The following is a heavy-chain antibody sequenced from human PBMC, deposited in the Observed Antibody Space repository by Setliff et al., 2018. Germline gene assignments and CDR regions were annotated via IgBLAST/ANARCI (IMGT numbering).Heavy chain of an antibody. Sequence: SETLSLTCAVSGYSISSSYYWSWIRQPPGKRLEWIGYIYYSGSTNYNPSLESRVTISVGTSKNQFSLRLNSATAADTAVYYCARLRGAFDYWGRGTLITVSS. CDR2: IYYSGST. J-gene: IGHJ4*02. V-gene: IGHV4-61*01. CDR3: ARLRGAFDY. CDR1: GYSISSSYY. D-gene: IGHD3-16*01.